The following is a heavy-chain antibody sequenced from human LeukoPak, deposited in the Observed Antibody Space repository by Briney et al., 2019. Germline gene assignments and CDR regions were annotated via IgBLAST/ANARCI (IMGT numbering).Heavy chain of an antibody. CDR2: IYYSGST. J-gene: IGHJ6*03. CDR3: ASSINLPYYDFWSGYYPASYYYYYMDV. Sequence: SETLSLTCTVSGGSISSYYWSWIRQPPGKGLEWIGYIYYSGSTNYNPSLKSRVTISVDTSKNQFSLKLSSVTAADTAVYYCASSINLPYYDFWSGYYPASYYYYYMDVWGKGTTVTVSS. CDR1: GGSISSYY. D-gene: IGHD3-3*01. V-gene: IGHV4-59*01.